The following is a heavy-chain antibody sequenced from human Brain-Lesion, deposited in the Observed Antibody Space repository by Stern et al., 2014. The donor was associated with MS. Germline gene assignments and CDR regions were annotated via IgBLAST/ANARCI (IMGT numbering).Heavy chain of an antibody. CDR3: ARQALYGDLDFDS. D-gene: IGHD4-17*01. V-gene: IGHV4-39*01. Sequence: VQLVESGPGLVKPSETLSLTCTVSGGSISSSSYYWGWIRQPPGKGLEWIGSIYYRGSSYYTSSLKSGVTISVDTSKTQFSLKVNSGTAADTAVYYCARQALYGDLDFDSWGQGTLVTVSS. J-gene: IGHJ4*02. CDR1: GGSISSSSYY. CDR2: IYYRGSS.